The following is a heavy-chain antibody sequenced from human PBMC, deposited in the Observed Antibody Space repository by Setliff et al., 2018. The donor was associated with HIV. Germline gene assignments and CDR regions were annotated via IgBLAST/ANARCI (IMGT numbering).Heavy chain of an antibody. Sequence: ETLSLTCTVSGGSISRYYWSWIRQPPGKGLEWIGYIYYSGNTNYNPSLKRRVTISVDTSKNQFSLKLTSVTAADTAVYYCARAGTIDSSGYYEVWGQGTLVTVSS. J-gene: IGHJ4*02. D-gene: IGHD3-22*01. CDR3: ARAGTIDSSGYYEV. CDR2: IYYSGNT. CDR1: GGSISRYY. V-gene: IGHV4-59*01.